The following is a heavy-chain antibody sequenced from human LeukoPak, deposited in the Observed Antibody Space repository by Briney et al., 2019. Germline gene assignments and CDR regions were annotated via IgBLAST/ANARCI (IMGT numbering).Heavy chain of an antibody. D-gene: IGHD3-16*01. CDR2: ILSASYT. CDR1: GFTVSSNY. V-gene: IGHV3-53*01. Sequence: PTGGSLRLSCAASGFTVSSNYMSWVRQAPGKGLEWVSVILSASYTFYADSVKGRFTISRDSSKNTLYLQMNSLRAEDTAVYYCAKLWENDYGDFWGQGTLVTVSS. J-gene: IGHJ4*02. CDR3: AKLWENDYGDF.